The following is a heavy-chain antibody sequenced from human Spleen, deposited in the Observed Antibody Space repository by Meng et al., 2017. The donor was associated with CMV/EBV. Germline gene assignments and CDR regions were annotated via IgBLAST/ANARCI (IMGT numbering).Heavy chain of an antibody. CDR2: IKKKTDGGTA. CDR3: TRLRTIVGPKDGMDV. CDR1: GYNIFNTW. V-gene: IGHV3-15*01. D-gene: IGHD1-26*01. Sequence: GGSLRLSCAASGYNIFNTWMNWVRKAPGKGLEWVGHIKKKTDGGTADYAAAVKGRFIISRDDSKDTVYLQMNSLKTEDTAVYYCTRLRTIVGPKDGMDVWGQGTTVTVSS. J-gene: IGHJ6*02.